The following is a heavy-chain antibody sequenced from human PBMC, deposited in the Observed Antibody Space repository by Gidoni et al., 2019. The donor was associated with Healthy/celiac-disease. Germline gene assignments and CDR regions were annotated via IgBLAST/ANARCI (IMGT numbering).Heavy chain of an antibody. CDR1: GGSFSGYY. J-gene: IGHJ4*02. CDR2: INHSGST. D-gene: IGHD2-21*02. V-gene: IGHV4-34*01. CDR3: AVGTVVTPRPFDY. Sequence: QVQLQQWGAGLLKPSETLPLTCAVYGGSFSGYYWSWIRQPPGKGLEWIGEINHSGSTNYNPSLKSRVTISVDTSKNQFSLKLSSVTAADTAVYYCAVGTVVTPRPFDYWGQGTLVTVSS.